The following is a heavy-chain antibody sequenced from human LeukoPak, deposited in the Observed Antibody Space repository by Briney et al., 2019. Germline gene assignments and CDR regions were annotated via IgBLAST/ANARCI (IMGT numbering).Heavy chain of an antibody. D-gene: IGHD5-24*01. J-gene: IGHJ4*02. V-gene: IGHV1-2*02. CDR3: ARDRYGDGFAHFDY. CDR2: IDPNSGGT. CDR1: GYTFTDYY. Sequence: ASVKVSCKASGYTFTDYYMHWVRQAPGQGLEWVGWIDPNSGGTNYAQKFQGRITMTRDTSMSTAYMDLNRLTSDDTAVYFCARDRYGDGFAHFDYWGQGTLVTVSS.